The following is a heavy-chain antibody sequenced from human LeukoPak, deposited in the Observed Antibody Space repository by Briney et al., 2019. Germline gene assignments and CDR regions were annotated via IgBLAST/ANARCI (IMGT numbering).Heavy chain of an antibody. V-gene: IGHV1-46*01. Sequence: ASVKVSCKASGYTFTSYYMHWVRQAPGHGLEGRGIINPSGGSTSDAQKFQGRVTMTRDTSTSTVYMGLSSLRSEDTAVYCCARDDLSDSSGYHDAFDIWGQGTMVTVAS. CDR2: INPSGGST. D-gene: IGHD3-22*01. CDR3: ARDDLSDSSGYHDAFDI. CDR1: GYTFTSYY. J-gene: IGHJ3*02.